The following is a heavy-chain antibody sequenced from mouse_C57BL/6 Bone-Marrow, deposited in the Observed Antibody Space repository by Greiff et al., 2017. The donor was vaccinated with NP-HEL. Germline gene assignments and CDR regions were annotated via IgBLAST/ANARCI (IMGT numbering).Heavy chain of an antibody. CDR3: ARHNGTNYCGIYAMDY. J-gene: IGHJ4*01. CDR1: GFTFSDYY. Sequence: EVKLVESGGGLVQPGGSLKLSCAASGFTFSDYYMYWVRQTPEKRLEWVAYISNGGGSTYYQDTVKGRFTISRDNAKNTLYLQMSRLKSEDTAMYYCARHNGTNYCGIYAMDYWGQGTSVTVSS. CDR2: ISNGGGST. D-gene: IGHD1-1*01. V-gene: IGHV5-12*01.